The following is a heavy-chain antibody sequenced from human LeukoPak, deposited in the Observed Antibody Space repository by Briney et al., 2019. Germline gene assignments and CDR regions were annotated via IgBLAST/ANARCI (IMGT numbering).Heavy chain of an antibody. CDR2: INSGGST. J-gene: IGHJ4*02. Sequence: GGSLRLSCAASGFTVSSNYMSWVRQAPGTGLVWVSVINSGGSTYYADSVKGRFTISRDNTKNTLYLQMNSLRAEDTAVYYGARGVLGSCSSTSCYYFDYWGQGTLVTVSS. CDR3: ARGVLGSCSSTSCYYFDY. CDR1: GFTVSSNY. D-gene: IGHD2-2*01. V-gene: IGHV3-66*01.